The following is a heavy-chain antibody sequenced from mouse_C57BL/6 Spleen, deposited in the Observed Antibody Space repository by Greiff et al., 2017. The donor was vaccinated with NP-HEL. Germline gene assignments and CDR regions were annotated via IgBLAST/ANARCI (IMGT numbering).Heavy chain of an antibody. CDR3: ARWGYGSRGGFAY. Sequence: VQLQQSGPELVKPGASVKISCKASGYTFTDYYINWVKQRPGQGLEWIGWIFPGSGSTYYNEKFKGKATLTVDKSSSTAYMLLSSLTSEDSAVYFCARWGYGSRGGFAYWGQGTLVTVSA. CDR2: IFPGSGST. CDR1: GYTFTDYY. V-gene: IGHV1-75*01. J-gene: IGHJ3*01. D-gene: IGHD1-1*01.